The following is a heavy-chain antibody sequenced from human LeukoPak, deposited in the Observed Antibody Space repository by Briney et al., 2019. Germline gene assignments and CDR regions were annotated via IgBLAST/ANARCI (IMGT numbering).Heavy chain of an antibody. D-gene: IGHD4-23*01. J-gene: IGHJ4*02. CDR1: GFTFSSYW. CDR2: INSDGRST. V-gene: IGHV3-74*01. CDR3: ARSAYPGNSVIED. Sequence: GGSLRLSCAASGFTFSSYWMHWVRQAPGKGLVWVSRINSDGRSTNYADSVKGRFTISRDNAKNTLYLQMNSLRAEDTAVYYCARSAYPGNSVIEDWGRGTLVTVSS.